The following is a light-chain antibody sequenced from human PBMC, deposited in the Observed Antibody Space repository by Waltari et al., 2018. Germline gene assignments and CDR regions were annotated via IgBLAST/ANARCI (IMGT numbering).Light chain of an antibody. V-gene: IGKV4-1*01. Sequence: DIVMTQSPDSLAVSLGERATINCKSSQSVFYRSDNKNYLAWYQQKPGHPPNWLIYWASARESWVPDRFSGSGSGTDVTLTISSLQAEDVSVYYCQQYYSIPLTFGGGTKVEIK. J-gene: IGKJ4*01. CDR3: QQYYSIPLT. CDR2: WAS. CDR1: QSVFYRSDNKNY.